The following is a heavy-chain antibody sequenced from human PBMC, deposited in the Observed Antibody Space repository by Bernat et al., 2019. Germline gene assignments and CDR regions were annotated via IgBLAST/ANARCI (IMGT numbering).Heavy chain of an antibody. CDR3: AHGSGWLFDH. CDR1: GFSLSSTAVG. Sequence: QITLKESGPTLVQPTQTLTLTCTFSGFSLSSTAVGVVWIRQPPGKPLEWLALIYWNDDNKYSPSLKNRLSITKDTSGNQVVLTLTNVDPVDTATYFCAHGSGWLFDHWGPGTLVTVSS. D-gene: IGHD6-19*01. CDR2: IYWNDDN. V-gene: IGHV2-5*01. J-gene: IGHJ4*02.